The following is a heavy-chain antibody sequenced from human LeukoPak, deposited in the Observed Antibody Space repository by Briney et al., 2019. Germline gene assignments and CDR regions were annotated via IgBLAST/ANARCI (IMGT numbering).Heavy chain of an antibody. CDR2: IIPIFGTA. J-gene: IGHJ5*02. V-gene: IGHV1-69*05. CDR1: GYTFTTFG. Sequence: GASVKVSCKASGYTFTTFGISWVRQAPGQGLEWMGGIIPIFGTANYAQKFQGRVTITTDESTSTAYMELSSLRSEDTAVYYCACFSSSFLDWFDPWGQGTLVTVSS. D-gene: IGHD6-6*01. CDR3: ACFSSSFLDWFDP.